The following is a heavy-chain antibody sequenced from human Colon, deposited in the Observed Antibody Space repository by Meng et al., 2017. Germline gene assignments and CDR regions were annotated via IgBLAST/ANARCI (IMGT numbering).Heavy chain of an antibody. D-gene: IGHD3-9*01. CDR2: ISGSGGGA. CDR3: AKLSAPLSTTITVPFDY. J-gene: IGHJ4*02. Sequence: GQLVESGGTLLQPGGSLRLSCAASGFTFNNYAMTWVRQAPGKGLEWVSVISGSGGGAYYADFVKGRFTISRDNSNNTVFLQMNSLRVEDTAVYYCAKLSAPLSTTITVPFDYWGQGTLVTVSS. CDR1: GFTFNNYA. V-gene: IGHV3-23*04.